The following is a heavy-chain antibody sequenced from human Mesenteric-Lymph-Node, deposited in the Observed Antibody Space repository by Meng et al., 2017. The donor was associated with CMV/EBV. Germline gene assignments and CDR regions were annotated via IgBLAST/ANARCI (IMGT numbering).Heavy chain of an antibody. CDR3: ARLCSSTSCYSPDYYYYGMDV. D-gene: IGHD2-2*02. J-gene: IGHJ6*02. CDR2: INPNSGGT. CDR1: GYSFTDYY. Sequence: ASVKVSCKASGYSFTDYYLHWVRQAPGQGLEWMGWINPNSGGTNYAQKFQARVTMTTDTSTSTAYMELRSLRSDDTAVYYCARLCSSTSCYSPDYYYYGMDVWGQGTTVTVSS. V-gene: IGHV1-2*02.